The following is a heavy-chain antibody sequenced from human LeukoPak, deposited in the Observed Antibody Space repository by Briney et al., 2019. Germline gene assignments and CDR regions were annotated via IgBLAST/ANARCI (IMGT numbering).Heavy chain of an antibody. D-gene: IGHD6-25*01. Sequence: GGSLRLSCAVSGFIFDDFSMFWVRQVQGRGREWVSSITWHGRSTAYADSVRDRFTISRDNAKYSLFLQMNSLRPEDTPFCYRTKATTRRVPAATIDSWGEGTLVTVS. CDR3: TKATTRRVPAATIDS. CDR1: GFIFDDFS. J-gene: IGHJ4*02. CDR2: ITWHGRST. V-gene: IGHV3-9*01.